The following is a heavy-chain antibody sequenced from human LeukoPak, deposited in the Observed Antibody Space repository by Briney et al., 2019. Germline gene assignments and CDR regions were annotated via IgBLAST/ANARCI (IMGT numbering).Heavy chain of an antibody. V-gene: IGHV6-1*01. CDR3: ARQSYRRFDP. Sequence: SQTLSLTCAISGDSVSSNSVAWNWVRQSPSRGLERLGRTYYTSKWKNDYAESVQSRIAVNPDTSKNQFSLHLNSVTPEDTAVYCCARQSYRRFDPWGQGTLVTVSS. CDR2: TYYTSKWKN. J-gene: IGHJ5*02. CDR1: GDSVSSNSVA.